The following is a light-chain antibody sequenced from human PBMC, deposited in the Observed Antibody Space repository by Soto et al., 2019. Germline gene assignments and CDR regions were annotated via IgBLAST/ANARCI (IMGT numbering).Light chain of an antibody. Sequence: EIVMTQSPAPLSVSPGARATLSCRASQSVSSTLAWYQQKPGQAPRLLIYGASTRATGIPARFSGSGSGIKFTLTISSLQSEDFAVYYCQQYNNWLTWTFGQGTKVEIK. CDR3: QQYNNWLTWT. J-gene: IGKJ1*01. CDR2: GAS. CDR1: QSVSST. V-gene: IGKV3-15*01.